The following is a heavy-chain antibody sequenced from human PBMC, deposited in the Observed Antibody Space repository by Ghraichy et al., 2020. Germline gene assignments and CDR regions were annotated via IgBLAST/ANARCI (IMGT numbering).Heavy chain of an antibody. D-gene: IGHD3-9*01. CDR3: ARDLKERYFDWLNTQYYYYGMDV. Sequence: GGSLRLSCAASGFTFSSYWMSWVRQAPGKGLEWVANIKQDGSEKYYVDSVKGRFTISRDNAKNSLYLQMNSLRAEDTAVYYCARDLKERYFDWLNTQYYYYGMDVWGQGTTVTVSS. J-gene: IGHJ6*02. CDR1: GFTFSSYW. CDR2: IKQDGSEK. V-gene: IGHV3-7*01.